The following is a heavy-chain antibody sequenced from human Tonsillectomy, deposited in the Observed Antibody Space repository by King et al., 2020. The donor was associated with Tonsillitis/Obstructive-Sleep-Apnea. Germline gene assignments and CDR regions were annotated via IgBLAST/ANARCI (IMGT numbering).Heavy chain of an antibody. V-gene: IGHV5-51*01. CDR3: ARHEYSSAEGGHNWFDP. CDR1: GYSFTSYW. D-gene: IGHD6-6*01. Sequence: QLVQSGAEVKKPGESLKISCKSSGYSFTSYWIGWVRQMPGKGLEWMGIIYPGDSDTRYSPSFQGQVTISADKSISTAYLQWSSLKASDTAMYYCARHEYSSAEGGHNWFDPWGQGTLVTVSS. J-gene: IGHJ5*02. CDR2: IYPGDSDT.